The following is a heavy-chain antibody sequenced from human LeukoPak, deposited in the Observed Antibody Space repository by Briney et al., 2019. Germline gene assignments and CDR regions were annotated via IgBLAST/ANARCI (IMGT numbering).Heavy chain of an antibody. J-gene: IGHJ4*02. D-gene: IGHD3-10*01. V-gene: IGHV1-69*13. Sequence: ASVTVSFKASGGTFSNYAISWVRQAPGQGLEWMGGIIPLFGSADYAQKFQGRVTFTADESTSTAYMELSSLRPEDTAVYYCARDLVGSAISYSSGAWDYWGQGTLVTVSS. CDR2: IIPLFGSA. CDR1: GGTFSNYA. CDR3: ARDLVGSAISYSSGAWDY.